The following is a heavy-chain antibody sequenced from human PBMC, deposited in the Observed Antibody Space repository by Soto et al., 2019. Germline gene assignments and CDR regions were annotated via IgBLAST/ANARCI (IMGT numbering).Heavy chain of an antibody. Sequence: SETLSLTCTVSGGSINNYYWSWIRQPPGKGLEWIGYIYYSGSSNYNPSLKSRVTISVDTSKNQFSLKLSSVTAADTAVYYCARVSVVPAAMFAFDIWGQGTMVTVSS. D-gene: IGHD2-2*01. CDR2: IYYSGSS. J-gene: IGHJ3*02. CDR1: GGSINNYY. V-gene: IGHV4-59*01. CDR3: ARVSVVPAAMFAFDI.